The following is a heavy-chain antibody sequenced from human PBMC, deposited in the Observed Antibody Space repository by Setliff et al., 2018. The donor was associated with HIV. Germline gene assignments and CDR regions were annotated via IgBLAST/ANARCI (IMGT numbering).Heavy chain of an antibody. CDR1: GGSISSSSYY. V-gene: IGHV4-39*07. D-gene: IGHD5-18*01. CDR2: MYYSGST. Sequence: SSETLSLTCTVSGGSISSSSYYWGWVRQPPGKGLEWIGSMYYSGSTYYTPSLKSRITISLDTSKSQFSLRMRSVTAADTAVYYCARVFVDTAVLRVLEYYFDSWGRGTLVTVSS. CDR3: ARVFVDTAVLRVLEYYFDS. J-gene: IGHJ4*02.